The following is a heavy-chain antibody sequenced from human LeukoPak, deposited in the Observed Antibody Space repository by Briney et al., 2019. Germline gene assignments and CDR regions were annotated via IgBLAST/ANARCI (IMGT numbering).Heavy chain of an antibody. Sequence: PSETLSLTCTVSGGSISSDSYYWAWIRQPPGKGLEWIASIYYSGSTYYNPSLESRVTISVDTSRNQFSLKLSSVTAADTAVYYCASLAAAGLSEGYWGQGTLVIVSS. D-gene: IGHD6-13*01. J-gene: IGHJ4*02. CDR1: GGSISSDSYY. CDR2: IYYSGST. CDR3: ASLAAAGLSEGY. V-gene: IGHV4-39*01.